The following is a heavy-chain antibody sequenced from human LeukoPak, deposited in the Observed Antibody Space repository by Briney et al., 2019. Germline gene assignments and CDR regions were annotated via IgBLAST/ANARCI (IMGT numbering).Heavy chain of an antibody. Sequence: SVKVSCKASGGTFSSYAISWVRQAPGQRLEWMGRIIPIFGTANYAQKFQPRVTITTDESTSTAYRELSSLRSEDTAVYYCARVATGNWFDPWGQGTLVTVPS. D-gene: IGHD5-12*01. CDR2: IIPIFGTA. V-gene: IGHV1-69*05. CDR1: GGTFSSYA. CDR3: ARVATGNWFDP. J-gene: IGHJ5*02.